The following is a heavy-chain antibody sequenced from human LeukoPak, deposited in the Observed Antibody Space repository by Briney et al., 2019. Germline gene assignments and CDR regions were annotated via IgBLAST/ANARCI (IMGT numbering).Heavy chain of an antibody. V-gene: IGHV1-69*13. J-gene: IGHJ5*02. Sequence: SVKVSCKASGGTFSSYAINWVRQAPGQGLEWLGGIIPIFGTANYAQKFQGRVTITADESTSTAYMELSSLRFEDTAVYYCARDMKYYYDSSGHHGFDPWGQGTLVTVSS. CDR3: ARDMKYYYDSSGHHGFDP. CDR1: GGTFSSYA. D-gene: IGHD3-22*01. CDR2: IIPIFGTA.